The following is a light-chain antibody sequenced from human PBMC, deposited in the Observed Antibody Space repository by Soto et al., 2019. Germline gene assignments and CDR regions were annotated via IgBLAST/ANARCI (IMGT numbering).Light chain of an antibody. Sequence: EIVLTQSPGTLSLSPGERATLSCRASQSVSSSYLAWYQQKPGQAPRLLIYGASSRATGIPDRFSGSGSGTDFTLTISRLEPEDFAVYYCHQYGSSLITFGKGTRLEIK. CDR2: GAS. J-gene: IGKJ5*01. CDR3: HQYGSSLIT. V-gene: IGKV3-20*01. CDR1: QSVSSSY.